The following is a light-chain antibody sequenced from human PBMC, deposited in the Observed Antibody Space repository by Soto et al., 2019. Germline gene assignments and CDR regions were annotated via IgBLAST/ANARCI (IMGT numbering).Light chain of an antibody. CDR1: QSGGNNK. Sequence: EIVLTQSPGTLSLSPGERATLSCRASQSGGNNKLAWYQQKRGQAPRFLMYDASSRATGIPDRFSGSGSGTDFTLTISRLEHEDFAVYYCRQYGSTPLTFGGGTKVEIK. J-gene: IGKJ4*01. CDR2: DAS. CDR3: RQYGSTPLT. V-gene: IGKV3-20*01.